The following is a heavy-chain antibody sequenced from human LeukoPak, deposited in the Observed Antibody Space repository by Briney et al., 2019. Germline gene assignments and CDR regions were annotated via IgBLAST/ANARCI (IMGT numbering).Heavy chain of an antibody. J-gene: IGHJ4*02. D-gene: IGHD6-13*01. CDR2: ITSKANSYAI. V-gene: IGHV3-73*01. CDR1: GFTFSASA. Sequence: GETLRLSCAASGFTFSASAIHWVRQASRKGLEWVGRITSKANSYAIAYAASVKGRFTISRDDSKNTAYLEMNSLKSEDTAVYYCTRHTTAAAGTSGDYWGQGTLVTV. CDR3: TRHTTAAAGTSGDY.